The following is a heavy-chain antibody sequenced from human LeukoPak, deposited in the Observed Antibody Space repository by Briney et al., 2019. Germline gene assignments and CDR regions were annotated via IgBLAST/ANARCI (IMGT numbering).Heavy chain of an antibody. CDR3: AKGPSETAMATAFDY. CDR2: IWYDGSNE. J-gene: IGHJ4*02. CDR1: GFSLSSYG. Sequence: PGGSLRLSCAASGFSLSSYGMHWVRQSPGKGLEGVAVIWYDGSNEYYADSVKGRFTISRDNSKNTLYLQMNSLRAEDTALYYCAKGPSETAMATAFDYWGQGTLVTVSS. D-gene: IGHD5-18*01. V-gene: IGHV3-33*06.